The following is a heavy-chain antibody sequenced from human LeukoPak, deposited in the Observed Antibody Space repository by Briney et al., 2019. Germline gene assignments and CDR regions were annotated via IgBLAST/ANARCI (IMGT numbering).Heavy chain of an antibody. Sequence: PGGSLRLSCAASGFSVSNYYMSWVRQPPGKGLEWVSVMYTGGGRSYGDSVKGRFTISRDNSKNTVFLQMNSLRVEDTALYYCTRGQSYCGADCYSDWGQGTLVTVSS. CDR3: TRGQSYCGADCYSD. CDR2: MYTGGGR. CDR1: GFSVSNYY. J-gene: IGHJ4*02. V-gene: IGHV3-66*01. D-gene: IGHD2-21*02.